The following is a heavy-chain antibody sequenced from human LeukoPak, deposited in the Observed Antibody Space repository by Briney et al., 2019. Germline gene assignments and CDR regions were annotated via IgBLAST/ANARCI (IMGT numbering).Heavy chain of an antibody. CDR1: GYTFTSYG. D-gene: IGHD1-26*01. CDR3: ARDRKLGVSAIDY. J-gene: IGHJ4*02. Sequence: ASVKVSCKASGYTFTSYGISWVRQAPGQGLEWMGWISAYNGNTNYAQKLQGRVTTTTDTSTSTAYVELRSLRSDDTAVYYCARDRKLGVSAIDYWGQGTLVTVSS. CDR2: ISAYNGNT. V-gene: IGHV1-18*01.